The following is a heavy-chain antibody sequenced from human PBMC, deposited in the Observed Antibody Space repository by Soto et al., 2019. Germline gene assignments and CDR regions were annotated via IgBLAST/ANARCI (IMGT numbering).Heavy chain of an antibody. CDR1: GGSFSGYY. CDR3: ARGPKRFLEWLFPGPGSYYYYGMDV. Sequence: TLSLTCAVYGGSFSGYYWSWIRQPPGKGLEWIGEINHSGSTNYNPSLKSRVTISVDTSKNQFSLKLSSVTAADTAVYYCARGPKRFLEWLFPGPGSYYYYGMDVWGQGTTVTVSS. V-gene: IGHV4-34*01. CDR2: INHSGST. J-gene: IGHJ6*02. D-gene: IGHD3-3*01.